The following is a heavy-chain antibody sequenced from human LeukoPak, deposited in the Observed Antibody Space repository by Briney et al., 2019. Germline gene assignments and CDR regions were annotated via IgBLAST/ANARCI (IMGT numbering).Heavy chain of an antibody. D-gene: IGHD2-15*01. CDR2: INPNSGGT. V-gene: IGHV1-2*02. CDR3: ARCSGGSCLKPLFDY. J-gene: IGHJ4*02. Sequence: ASVKVSCKASGYTFTGYYMHWGRQAPGQGLEWMGWINPNSGGTNYAQKFQGRVTMTRDTSISTAYMELSRLRSDDTAVYYCARCSGGSCLKPLFDYWGQGTLVTASS. CDR1: GYTFTGYY.